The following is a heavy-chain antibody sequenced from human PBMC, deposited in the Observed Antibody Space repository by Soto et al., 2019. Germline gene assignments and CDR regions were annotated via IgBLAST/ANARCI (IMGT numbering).Heavy chain of an antibody. Sequence: ALRVSCAASGFTFSSYAMHWVLQAPGKGLEWVAVISYDGSNKYDADSVKGRFTISRDNSKNTLYLQMNSLRAEDTAVYYCARVELILSHAFDIWGQGTMVTVSS. J-gene: IGHJ3*02. V-gene: IGHV3-30-3*01. D-gene: IGHD3-10*01. CDR2: ISYDGSNK. CDR3: ARVELILSHAFDI. CDR1: GFTFSSYA.